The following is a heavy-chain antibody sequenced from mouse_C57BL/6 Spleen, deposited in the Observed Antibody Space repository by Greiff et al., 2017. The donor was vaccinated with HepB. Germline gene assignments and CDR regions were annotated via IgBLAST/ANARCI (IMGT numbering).Heavy chain of an antibody. Sequence: LVESGPELVKPGASVKISCKASGYSFTSYYIHWVKQRPGQGLEWIGWIYPGSGNTKYNEKFKGKATLTADTSSSTAYMQLSSLTSEDSAVYYCARANWDVRYFDVWGTGTTVTVSS. V-gene: IGHV1-66*01. CDR2: IYPGSGNT. CDR3: ARANWDVRYFDV. D-gene: IGHD4-1*01. CDR1: GYSFTSYY. J-gene: IGHJ1*03.